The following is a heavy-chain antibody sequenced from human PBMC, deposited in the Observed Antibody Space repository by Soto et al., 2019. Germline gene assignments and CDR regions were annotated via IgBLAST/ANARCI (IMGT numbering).Heavy chain of an antibody. CDR1: GFTFSSYS. CDR3: AQHDWFDP. CDR2: ISGSGDNT. J-gene: IGHJ5*02. Sequence: PGGSLRLSCAASGFTFSSYSMTWVRLAPGKGLEWVSTISGSGDNTYYVDSVKGRFTISRDKSKNALYLQMNSLRAEDSAVYYCAQHDWFDPWGQGTLVTVSS. V-gene: IGHV3-23*01.